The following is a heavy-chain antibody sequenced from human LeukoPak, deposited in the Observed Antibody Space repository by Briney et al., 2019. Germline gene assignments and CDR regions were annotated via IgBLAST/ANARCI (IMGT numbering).Heavy chain of an antibody. V-gene: IGHV3-7*01. Sequence: GGPLRLSCAVSGFPFRNYWMSWVRQAPGKGLEWVANINQDGSEKYYVGSVKGRFTISRDNAKNSLYLQMDSLRADDTAVYYCASQRYCVAWGQGTLVTVSS. CDR2: INQDGSEK. CDR1: GFPFRNYW. CDR3: ASQRYCVA. J-gene: IGHJ5*02. D-gene: IGHD2-21*01.